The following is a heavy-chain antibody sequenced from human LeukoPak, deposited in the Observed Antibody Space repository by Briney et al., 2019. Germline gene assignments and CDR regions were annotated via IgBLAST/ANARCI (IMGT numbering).Heavy chain of an antibody. Sequence: GASVNVSSKPSVYTFTCYYMHWVRQAPGQGREWMGWINPNSGGTNYAQKFQGRVTMTRDTSISTAYMELSRLRSDDTAVYYCAREDYYDSSGYYKNKEYFQHWGQGTLVTVSS. V-gene: IGHV1-2*02. CDR2: INPNSGGT. CDR3: AREDYYDSSGYYKNKEYFQH. CDR1: VYTFTCYY. D-gene: IGHD3-22*01. J-gene: IGHJ1*01.